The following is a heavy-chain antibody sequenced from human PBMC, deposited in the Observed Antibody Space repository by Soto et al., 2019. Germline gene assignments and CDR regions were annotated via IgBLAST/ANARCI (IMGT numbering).Heavy chain of an antibody. CDR3: SADRPDIGVGWWV. D-gene: IGHD2-15*01. V-gene: IGHV1-58*02. CDR1: GSGFISSG. Sequence: SVKVSCKASGSGFISSGIQLVRQAHGQRLEWIGWIVVASGQTNYAQNFRGRVAITRDTSTATAYIELTGLTSEDTAVYFCSADRPDIGVGWWVWGQGTTVTVSS. J-gene: IGHJ6*02. CDR2: IVVASGQT.